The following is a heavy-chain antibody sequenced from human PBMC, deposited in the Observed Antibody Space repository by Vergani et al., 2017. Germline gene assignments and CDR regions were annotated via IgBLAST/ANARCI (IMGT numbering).Heavy chain of an antibody. D-gene: IGHD6-13*01. J-gene: IGHJ4*02. CDR3: AREQRGSSSWPRVVY. Sequence: QVQLQESGPGLVKPSETLSLTCAVSGYSISTGYYWGWIRQPPGKGLEWIGYIYYSGSTYYNPSLKSRVTISVDTSKNQFSLKLSSVTAADTAVYYCAREQRGSSSWPRVVYWGQGTLVTVSS. CDR2: IYYSGST. V-gene: IGHV4-38-2*02. CDR1: GYSISTGYY.